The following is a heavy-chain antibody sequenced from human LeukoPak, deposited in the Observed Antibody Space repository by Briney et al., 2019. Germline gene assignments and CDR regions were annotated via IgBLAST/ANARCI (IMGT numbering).Heavy chain of an antibody. CDR2: IYTSGST. Sequence: SETLSLTCTVSGGSISSGSYYWSWIRQPAGKGLEWIGRIYTSGSTNYNPSLKSRVTISVDTSKNQFSLKLSSVTAAVTAVYYCARMDYYDSGGVFDYWGQGTLVTVSS. CDR1: GGSISSGSYY. D-gene: IGHD3-22*01. J-gene: IGHJ4*02. CDR3: ARMDYYDSGGVFDY. V-gene: IGHV4-61*02.